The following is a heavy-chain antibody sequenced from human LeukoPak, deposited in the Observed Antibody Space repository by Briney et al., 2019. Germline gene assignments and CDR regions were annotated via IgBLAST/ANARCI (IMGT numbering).Heavy chain of an antibody. CDR2: ISYDGSNK. J-gene: IGHJ4*02. CDR3: AKPVGKYSSSWYSLGY. CDR1: GFTFSSYG. D-gene: IGHD6-13*01. Sequence: PGRSLRLSCAASGFTFSSYGMHWVRQAPGKGREWVAVISYDGSNKYYADSVKGRFTISRDNSKNTLYLQMNSLRAEDTAVYYCAKPVGKYSSSWYSLGYWGQGTLVTVSS. V-gene: IGHV3-30*18.